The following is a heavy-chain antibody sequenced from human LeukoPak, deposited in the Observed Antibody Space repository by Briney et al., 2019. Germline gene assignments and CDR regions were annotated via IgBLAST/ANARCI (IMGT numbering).Heavy chain of an antibody. V-gene: IGHV3-30*04. Sequence: GRSLRLSCAASGFTFSSYAMHWVRQAPGKGLEWVAVISYDGSNKYYADSVKGRFTISRDNSKNTLYLQMNSLRAEDTAVYYCAWAHIVVVTATSSDSWGQGTLVTVSS. CDR2: ISYDGSNK. J-gene: IGHJ4*02. CDR1: GFTFSSYA. D-gene: IGHD2-21*02. CDR3: AWAHIVVVTATSSDS.